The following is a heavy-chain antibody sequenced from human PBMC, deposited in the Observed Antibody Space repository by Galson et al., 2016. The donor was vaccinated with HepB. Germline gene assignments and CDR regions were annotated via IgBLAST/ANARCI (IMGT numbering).Heavy chain of an antibody. D-gene: IGHD5-12*01. CDR2: ISTSSTYI. V-gene: IGHV3-21*01. Sequence: SLRLSCAASGFTFSRYTMNWVRRAPGKGLEWVSSISTSSTYIYYADSMKGRFTISRDNAKKSLYLQMSSLRADDTAISYCAKEASGYDYDFDLWGQGTMVTVSS. J-gene: IGHJ3*01. CDR3: AKEASGYDYDFDL. CDR1: GFTFSRYT.